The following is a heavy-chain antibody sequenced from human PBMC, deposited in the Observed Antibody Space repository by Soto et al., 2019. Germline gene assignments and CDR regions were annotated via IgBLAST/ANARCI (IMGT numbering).Heavy chain of an antibody. CDR2: ISPIFGTP. CDR1: GGTFSSYT. J-gene: IGHJ4*02. Sequence: QVQLVQSGAEVKKPGSSVTVSCKASGGTFSSYTISWVRQAPGQGLEWMAGISPIFGTPIYAQKFQDRVTVTADNYTINAYMEMNRQRSKDAAVYYCASVVVGSRRSLDYWGQVNLVTISS. CDR3: ASVVVGSRRSLDY. D-gene: IGHD1-26*01. V-gene: IGHV1-69*06.